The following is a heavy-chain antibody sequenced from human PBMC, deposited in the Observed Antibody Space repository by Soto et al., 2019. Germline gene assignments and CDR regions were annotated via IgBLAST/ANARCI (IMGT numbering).Heavy chain of an antibody. CDR3: ARSVSTKTAPLDY. Sequence: GASVKVSCKASGYTFTSYYLHWLRQARGQGLEWMGIITPSSGGTRFSQRFQDRVTMTRDTSTGTIYMDLRGLTFEDTAVYYCARSVSTKTAPLDYSGQGSLVIVSS. CDR2: ITPSSGGT. D-gene: IGHD4-17*01. CDR1: GYTFTSYY. J-gene: IGHJ4*02. V-gene: IGHV1-46*01.